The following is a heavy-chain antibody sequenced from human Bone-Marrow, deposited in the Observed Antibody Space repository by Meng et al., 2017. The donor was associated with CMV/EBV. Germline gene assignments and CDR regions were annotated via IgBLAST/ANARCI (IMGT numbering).Heavy chain of an antibody. Sequence: GESLKISCAASGFTFSSYGMHWVRQAPGKGLEWVTFIRYDGSNKYYADSVKGRFTISRDNSKNTLYLQMNSLRAEDTAVYYCSTKGQWLADYWGRGTLVTVSS. CDR2: IRYDGSNK. CDR3: STKGQWLADY. V-gene: IGHV3-30*02. D-gene: IGHD6-19*01. J-gene: IGHJ4*02. CDR1: GFTFSSYG.